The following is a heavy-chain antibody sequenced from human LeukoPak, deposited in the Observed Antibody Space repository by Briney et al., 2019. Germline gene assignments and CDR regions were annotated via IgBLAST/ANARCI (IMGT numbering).Heavy chain of an antibody. V-gene: IGHV3-48*03. CDR3: ARDYDYGYYYGIDV. J-gene: IGHJ6*04. CDR1: GFTFSSHE. D-gene: IGHD4-17*01. CDR2: ISSSGSTI. Sequence: GGSLRLSCAASGFTFSSHEMKWVRQAPGKGLEWVSYISSSGSTIYYADSVKGRFTISRDNAKNSLFLQRNSLRVEDTAVYYCARDYDYGYYYGIDVWGKGTTVTVSS.